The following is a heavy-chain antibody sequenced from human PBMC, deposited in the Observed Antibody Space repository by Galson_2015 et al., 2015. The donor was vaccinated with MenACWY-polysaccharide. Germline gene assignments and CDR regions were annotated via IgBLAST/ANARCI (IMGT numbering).Heavy chain of an antibody. CDR2: IYPGDSDT. D-gene: IGHD5-12*01. V-gene: IGHV5-51*03. Sequence: QSGAEVKKPGESLKISCKASGYSFTNYWIGWVRQMPGRGLEWMGIIYPGDSDTRYSPSFQGQVTISAGKSISTASLQWSSLKASDSAMYYCARRDLSYEYFDLWGRGTLVTVSS. CDR1: GYSFTNYW. CDR3: ARRDLSYEYFDL. J-gene: IGHJ2*01.